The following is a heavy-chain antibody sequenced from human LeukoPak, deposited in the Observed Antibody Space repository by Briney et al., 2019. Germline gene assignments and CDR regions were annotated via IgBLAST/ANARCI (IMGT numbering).Heavy chain of an antibody. Sequence: XXNWVRQAPGKGLEWVSSISSSSSYIYYADSVKGRFTISRDNAKNSLYLQMNSLRAEDTAVYYCARTVFISYYFDYWGQGTLVTVSS. CDR3: ARTVFISYYFDY. CDR2: ISSSSSYI. D-gene: IGHD3-10*02. J-gene: IGHJ4*02. V-gene: IGHV3-21*01. CDR1: X.